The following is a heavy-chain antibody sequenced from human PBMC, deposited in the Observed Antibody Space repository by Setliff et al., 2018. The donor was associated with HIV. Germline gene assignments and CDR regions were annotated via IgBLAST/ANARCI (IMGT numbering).Heavy chain of an antibody. CDR1: GGSFSSYA. J-gene: IGHJ4*02. V-gene: IGHV1-69*04. CDR2: ILPIFNKV. Sequence: ASVKVSCKASGGSFSSYALHWVRQAPGQGLEWMGNILPIFNKVNYAQKFRGRVTITADKSTSTAYMELSSLTSDDAAVYFCARASWEFLWGDIDYWGQGTLVTVSS. CDR3: ARASWEFLWGDIDY. D-gene: IGHD1-26*01.